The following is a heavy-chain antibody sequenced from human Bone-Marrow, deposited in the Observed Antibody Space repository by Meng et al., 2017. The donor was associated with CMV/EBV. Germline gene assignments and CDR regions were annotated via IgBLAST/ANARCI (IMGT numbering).Heavy chain of an antibody. V-gene: IGHV3-7*01. J-gene: IGHJ4*02. CDR3: ASLNESSRSSEEDY. CDR1: GFTFSSYW. D-gene: IGHD6-6*01. CDR2: IKQDGSEK. Sequence: GGSLRLSCVVSGFTFSSYWMSWVRQAPGKGLEWVANIKQDGSEKYYVDSVKGRFTISRDNAKNSLYLQMNSLRAEDTAVYYCASLNESSRSSEEDYWGEATLATVSS.